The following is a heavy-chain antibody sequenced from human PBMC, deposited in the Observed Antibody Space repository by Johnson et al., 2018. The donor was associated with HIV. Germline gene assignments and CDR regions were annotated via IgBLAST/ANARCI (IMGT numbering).Heavy chain of an antibody. CDR3: VRVGYSSAYYRDAFDI. CDR1: GFTFSGYD. V-gene: IGHV3-13*01. J-gene: IGHJ3*02. CDR2: IGTAGDT. Sequence: VQLLESGGGLVQPGGSLRLSCAASGFTFSGYDMHWVRQAIGKSLEWVSAIGTAGDTYYADSVKGRFTISRENAKNSLYLQMNSLTAGDMAVYYCVRVGYSSAYYRDAFDIWGQGTLVTVS. D-gene: IGHD3-22*01.